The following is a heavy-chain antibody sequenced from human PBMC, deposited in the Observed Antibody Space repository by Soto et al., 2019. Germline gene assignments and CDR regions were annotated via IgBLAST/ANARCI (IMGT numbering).Heavy chain of an antibody. Sequence: SEPLSLTCAVYGGSFSGYHLSWIRQPPGKGLEWIGEINHSGSSNYNPSLKSRVTISVDTSKNQFSLTLSSLTAADTAVYYCAIAVAGTGGENWFDPWGQGTLVTVSS. V-gene: IGHV4-34*01. D-gene: IGHD6-19*01. J-gene: IGHJ5*02. CDR3: AIAVAGTGGENWFDP. CDR1: GGSFSGYH. CDR2: INHSGSS.